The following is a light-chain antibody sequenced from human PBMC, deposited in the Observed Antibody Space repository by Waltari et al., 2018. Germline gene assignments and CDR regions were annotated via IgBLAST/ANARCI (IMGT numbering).Light chain of an antibody. CDR1: SSDIGGYNY. CDR3: SSYTSTNTVI. J-gene: IGLJ2*01. CDR2: VVT. Sequence: QSALTQPASVSGSPGQSITISCTGTSSDIGGYNYVSWYQQHPGKAPKLMIFVVTKRPSGVSDRFSGSKSGNTASLTISGLHTDDESDYYCSSYTSTNTVIVGGGTKVTVL. V-gene: IGLV2-14*03.